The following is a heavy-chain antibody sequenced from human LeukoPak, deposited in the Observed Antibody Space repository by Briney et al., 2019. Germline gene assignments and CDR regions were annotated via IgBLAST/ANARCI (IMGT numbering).Heavy chain of an antibody. J-gene: IGHJ5*01. Sequence: ASVKVSFTACGCTDKHYGVSGVRQPPWQGLERMGWISTYNGDTKHAQKVQGRLTPTADASTSTAYMELRGLRSDYTAVYYCARDPSNTRGWYRWFDFWGQGTLVTLSS. V-gene: IGHV1-18*04. CDR1: GCTDKHYG. CDR3: ARDPSNTRGWYRWFDF. CDR2: ISTYNGDT. D-gene: IGHD6-19*01.